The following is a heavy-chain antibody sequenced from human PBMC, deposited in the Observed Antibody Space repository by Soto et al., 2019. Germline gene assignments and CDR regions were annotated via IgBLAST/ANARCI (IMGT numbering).Heavy chain of an antibody. CDR3: ARDPYSYGPKFGYFDY. Sequence: QGQLVESGGGVVQPGRSLRLSCAASGFTFSSYAMHWVRQAPGKGLEWVAVISYDGSNKYYADSVKGRFTISRDNSKNTLYLQMNSLRAEDTAVYYCARDPYSYGPKFGYFDYWGQGTLVTVSS. J-gene: IGHJ4*02. V-gene: IGHV3-30-3*01. D-gene: IGHD5-18*01. CDR2: ISYDGSNK. CDR1: GFTFSSYA.